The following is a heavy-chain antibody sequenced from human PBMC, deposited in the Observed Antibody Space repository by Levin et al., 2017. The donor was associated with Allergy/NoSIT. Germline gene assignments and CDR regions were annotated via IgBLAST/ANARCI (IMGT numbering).Heavy chain of an antibody. Sequence: HPGGSLRLSCAASGFTFRSSWLSWVRQGPGKGLEWVANINQDGSVKSYVGSVKGRFTISRDNAKNSLYLQMNSLRAEDTAIYYCARNKDYGDSNDYWGQGALVTVSS. D-gene: IGHD4-17*01. CDR2: INQDGSVK. CDR1: GFTFRSSW. J-gene: IGHJ4*02. V-gene: IGHV3-7*01. CDR3: ARNKDYGDSNDY.